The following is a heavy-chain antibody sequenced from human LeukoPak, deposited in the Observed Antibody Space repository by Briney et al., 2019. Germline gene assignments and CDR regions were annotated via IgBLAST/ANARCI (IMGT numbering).Heavy chain of an antibody. CDR2: INHSGST. CDR1: GGSFSGYC. J-gene: IGHJ4*02. CDR3: ARSAYDFWSGPIHYFDY. D-gene: IGHD3-3*01. Sequence: PSETLSLTCAVYGGSFSGYCWSWIRQPPGKGLEWIGGINHSGSTNYNPSLKSRVTISVDTSKNQFSLKLSSVTAADTAVYYCARSAYDFWSGPIHYFDYWGQGTLVTVSS. V-gene: IGHV4-34*01.